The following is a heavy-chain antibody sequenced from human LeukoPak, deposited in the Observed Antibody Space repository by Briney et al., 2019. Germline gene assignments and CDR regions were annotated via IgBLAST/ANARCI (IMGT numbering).Heavy chain of an antibody. D-gene: IGHD5-12*01. CDR2: ISDNGLRT. Sequence: GGSLRLSCVASGIDFNVYEMHWVRQSPGKGLEWVALISDNGLRTNYAESLKGRFTVSRDNSMNTINLQMDNLKVEDTAVYFCARERRGYGYGTLDLWGQGTLVSVSS. J-gene: IGHJ5*02. CDR1: GIDFNVYE. V-gene: IGHV3-30*14. CDR3: ARERRGYGYGTLDL.